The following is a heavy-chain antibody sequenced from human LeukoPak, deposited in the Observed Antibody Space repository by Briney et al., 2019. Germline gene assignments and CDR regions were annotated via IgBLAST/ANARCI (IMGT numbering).Heavy chain of an antibody. CDR3: ARGGNLANGYYYYYYYMDV. CDR1: GYTFTSYG. J-gene: IGHJ6*03. CDR2: ISAYNGNT. D-gene: IGHD3-16*01. V-gene: IGHV1-18*01. Sequence: ASVKVSCKASGYTFTSYGISWVRQAPGQGLEWMGWISAYNGNTNYAQKLQGRVTMTTDTSTSTAYMELRSLRSDDTAVYYCARGGNLANGYYYYYYYMDVWGKGTTVTVSS.